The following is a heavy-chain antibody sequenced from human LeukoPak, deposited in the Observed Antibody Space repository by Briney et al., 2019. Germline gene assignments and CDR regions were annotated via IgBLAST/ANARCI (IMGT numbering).Heavy chain of an antibody. CDR3: AGRSVVLAASYCYYCYMDV. J-gene: IGHJ6*03. V-gene: IGHV1-69*06. Sequence: SVKVSCKASVGTHSRYAFIWVRQAPGQGLEWMGRIIPIFGTANYAQKFQGRVTITADKSTSTAYMELSSMRSEDTAVYYCAGRSVVLAASYCYYCYMDVWGKGTTVTVSS. D-gene: IGHD2-2*01. CDR2: IIPIFGTA. CDR1: VGTHSRYA.